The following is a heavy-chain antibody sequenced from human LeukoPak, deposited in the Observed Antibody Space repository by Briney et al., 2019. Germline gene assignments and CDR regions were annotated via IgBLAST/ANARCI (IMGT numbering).Heavy chain of an antibody. CDR1: GGSFKGYY. Sequence: SETLSLTCAVYGGSFKGYYWSWIRQPPAKGLEWTGEINPGGSTNYNASLKGRVAISADTSKNQFSLELSSVTAADTAVYYCASHRLYYHYMDVWGKGTTVTVSS. CDR3: ASHRLYYHYMDV. CDR2: INPGGST. V-gene: IGHV4-34*01. J-gene: IGHJ6*03.